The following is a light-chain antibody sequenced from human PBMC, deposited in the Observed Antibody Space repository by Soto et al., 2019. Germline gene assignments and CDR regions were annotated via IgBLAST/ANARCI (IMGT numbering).Light chain of an antibody. CDR3: QQSYSPPPIT. CDR2: AAS. CDR1: QSISSY. J-gene: IGKJ5*01. V-gene: IGKV1-39*01. Sequence: DIQMTQSPFSLSASVGDRVTTTCRASQSISSYLNWYQQKPGKAPKLLIYAASTLQRGVPSRFSGSGSGTDFTLTIGSLQPEDSATYYCQQSYSPPPITFGQGTRLEIK.